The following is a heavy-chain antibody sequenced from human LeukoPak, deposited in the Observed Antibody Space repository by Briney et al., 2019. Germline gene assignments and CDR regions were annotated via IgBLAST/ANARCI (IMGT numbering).Heavy chain of an antibody. Sequence: PSETLSLTCAVYGGSFSGYYWSWIRQPPGKGLEWIGEINHSGSTNYNPSLKSRVTISVDTSKNQFSLKLSSVTAADTAVYYCARPRGSGWYENDYWGQGTLVTVSS. V-gene: IGHV4-34*01. J-gene: IGHJ4*02. D-gene: IGHD6-19*01. CDR3: ARPRGSGWYENDY. CDR2: INHSGST. CDR1: GGSFSGYY.